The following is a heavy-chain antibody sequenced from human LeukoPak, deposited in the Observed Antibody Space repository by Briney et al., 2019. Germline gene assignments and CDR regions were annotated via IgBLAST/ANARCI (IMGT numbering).Heavy chain of an antibody. CDR3: ARVLGSHYYYDGSDYLDY. D-gene: IGHD3-22*01. CDR2: INAGNGNT. CDR1: GYTFTSYA. Sequence: ASVKVSCKASGYTFTSYAMHWVRQAPGQRLEWMGWINAGNGNTKYSQKFQGRVTITRDTSASTAYMELSSLRSEDTAVYYCARVLGSHYYYDGSDYLDYWGQGTLVTVSS. J-gene: IGHJ4*02. V-gene: IGHV1-3*01.